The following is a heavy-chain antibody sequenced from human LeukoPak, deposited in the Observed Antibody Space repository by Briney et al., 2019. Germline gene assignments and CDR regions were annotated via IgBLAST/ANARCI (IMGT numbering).Heavy chain of an antibody. CDR1: GFTFSSYA. CDR2: ISGSGGST. J-gene: IGHJ5*01. CDR3: AKASIAVAAKGNLFDS. D-gene: IGHD6-19*01. V-gene: IGHV3-23*01. Sequence: PGGSLRLSRAASGFTFSSYAMTWVRHATGKGLEWASGISGSGGSTFYADSVTGRFTISRDNSKNTLYLQLNSLRAEDTAVYYCAKASIAVAAKGNLFDSWGQGTLVTVSS.